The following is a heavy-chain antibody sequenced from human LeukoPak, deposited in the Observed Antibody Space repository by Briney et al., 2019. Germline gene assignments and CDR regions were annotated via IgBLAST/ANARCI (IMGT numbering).Heavy chain of an antibody. J-gene: IGHJ6*02. Sequence: RRGESLQISCQGSGYIFTSYWIGWGRQLPGKGLEGMGIIYPGDSDTRYSPSFQGQVTISADKSISTAYLQWSSLKASDTAMYYCAVAYCSGGTCSHYGMDVWGQGTTVTVSS. CDR2: IYPGDSDT. CDR1: GYIFTSYW. CDR3: AVAYCSGGTCSHYGMDV. V-gene: IGHV5-51*01. D-gene: IGHD2-15*01.